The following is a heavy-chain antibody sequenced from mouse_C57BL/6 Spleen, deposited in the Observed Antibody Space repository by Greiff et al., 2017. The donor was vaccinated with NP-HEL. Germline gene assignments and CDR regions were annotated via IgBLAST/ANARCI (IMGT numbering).Heavy chain of an antibody. V-gene: IGHV1-59*01. J-gene: IGHJ1*03. CDR3: ARSPTYYGSPYWYFDV. D-gene: IGHD1-1*01. CDR1: GYTFTSYW. Sequence: QVQLQQSGAELVRPGTSVKLSCKASGYTFTSYWMHWVKQRPGQGLEWIGVIDPSDSYTNYNQKFKGKATLTVDTSSSTAYMQLSRLTSEDSAVYYCARSPTYYGSPYWYFDVWGTGTTVTVSS. CDR2: IDPSDSYT.